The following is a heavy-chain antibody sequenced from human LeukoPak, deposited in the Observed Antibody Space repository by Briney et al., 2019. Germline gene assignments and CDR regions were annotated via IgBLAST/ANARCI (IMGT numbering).Heavy chain of an antibody. CDR3: ARPPPDAKRGYWYYYMDV. CDR2: IITVYGTA. V-gene: IGHV1-69*13. CDR1: GGTFSSYA. Sequence: ASVKVSCKASGGTFSSYAISWVRQAPGQGLEWMGGIITVYGTANYAQKFQGRVTITADESTNTAYMELSSLRSEDTAVYYCARPPPDAKRGYWYYYMDVWGEGTTVIVSS. D-gene: IGHD2-2*01. J-gene: IGHJ6*03.